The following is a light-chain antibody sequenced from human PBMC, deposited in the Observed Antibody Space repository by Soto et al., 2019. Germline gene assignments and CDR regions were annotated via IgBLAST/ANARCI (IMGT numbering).Light chain of an antibody. CDR2: GNT. CDR1: SSNIGAGYD. CDR3: QSYDSSLSGSGV. V-gene: IGLV1-40*01. J-gene: IGLJ3*02. Sequence: QAVVTQPPSVSGAPGQRVTISCTGNSSNIGAGYDVHWYQQLPGTAPKLLIYGNTNRPSGVPDRFSGSKSGTSASLAINGLQAEDEADYYCQSYDSSLSGSGVFGGGTKVTVL.